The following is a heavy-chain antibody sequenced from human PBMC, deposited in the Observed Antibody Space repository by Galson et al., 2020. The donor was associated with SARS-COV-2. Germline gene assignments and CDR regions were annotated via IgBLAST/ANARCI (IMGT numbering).Heavy chain of an antibody. CDR2: IKQDGSEK. J-gene: IGHJ4*02. CDR3: AREFDDFWSGDAGQAFDY. V-gene: IGHV3-7*03. Sequence: GESLKIYCAASGFTFSSYGMHWVRQAPGKGLEWVANIKQDGSEKYYVDSVKGRFTISRDNAKNSLYLQMNSLRAEDTAVYYCAREFDDFWSGDAGQAFDYWGQGTLVTVSS. D-gene: IGHD3-3*01. CDR1: GFTFSSYG.